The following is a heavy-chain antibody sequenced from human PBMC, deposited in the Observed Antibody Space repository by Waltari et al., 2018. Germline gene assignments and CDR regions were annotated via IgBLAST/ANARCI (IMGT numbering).Heavy chain of an antibody. J-gene: IGHJ4*02. CDR1: GGSISSYY. D-gene: IGHD2-15*01. Sequence: QVQLQESGPGLVKPSETLSLTCTVSGGSISSYYWSWIRQPAGKGLEWIGRIYTSGSTNYNPSLKGRVTMSVDTSKNQFSLKLSSVTAADTAVYYCAREELGYCSGGSCLGFDYWGQGTLVTVSS. V-gene: IGHV4-4*07. CDR2: IYTSGST. CDR3: AREELGYCSGGSCLGFDY.